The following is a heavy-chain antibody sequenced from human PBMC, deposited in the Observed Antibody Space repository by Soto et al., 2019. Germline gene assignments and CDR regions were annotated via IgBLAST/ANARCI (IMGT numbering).Heavy chain of an antibody. CDR3: AREEPRYYYYGMDV. CDR2: IWYDGSNK. CDR1: GFTFSSYG. Sequence: QVQLVESGGGVVQPGRSLRLSCAASGFTFSSYGMHWVRQAPGKGLEWVAVIWYDGSNKYYADSVKGRFTISRDNSKNTLYLQMNSLRAEGTAVYYCAREEPRYYYYGMDVWGQGTTVTVAS. J-gene: IGHJ6*02. V-gene: IGHV3-33*01.